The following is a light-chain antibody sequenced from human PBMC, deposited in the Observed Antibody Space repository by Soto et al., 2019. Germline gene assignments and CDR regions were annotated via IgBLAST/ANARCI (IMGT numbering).Light chain of an antibody. CDR2: GAS. CDR1: QSVSSSY. J-gene: IGKJ4*01. V-gene: IGKV3-20*01. Sequence: EIVLTQSPGTLSLSPGERATLSCRASQSVSSSYLAWYQQKPGQAPRLLIYGASSRATDIPDRFSGRGSGTDFTLTISRLEPEDFAVYYCQQYGSSPSFGGGTKVEIK. CDR3: QQYGSSPS.